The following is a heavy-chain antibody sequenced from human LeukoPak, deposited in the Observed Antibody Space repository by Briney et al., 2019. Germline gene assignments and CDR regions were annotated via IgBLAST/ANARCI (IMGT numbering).Heavy chain of an antibody. J-gene: IGHJ4*02. CDR1: RFTFSDYW. V-gene: IGHV3-7*01. CDR3: ATYTQYFGAPGGADY. Sequence: GGSLRLSCAVSRFTFSDYWMRWLRRAPGKGLEWVAAINKDGSEKQYVDSVKGRFTISRDNARNSVYLQMTSLGAEDTAVYYCATYTQYFGAPGGADYWGLGTLVTVSS. CDR2: INKDGSEK. D-gene: IGHD2-8*02.